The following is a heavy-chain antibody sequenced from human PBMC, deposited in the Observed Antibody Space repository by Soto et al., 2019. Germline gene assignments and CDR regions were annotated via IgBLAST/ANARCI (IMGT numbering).Heavy chain of an antibody. CDR1: GGSFSGCY. D-gene: IGHD3-10*01. Sequence: PSETLSLTCAVYGGSFSGCYWSWIRQPPGKGLEWIGEINHSGSTNYNPSLKSRVTISVDTSKNQFSLKLSSVTAADAAVYYCARGRVYGSGRGWFDPWCQGTLVTVSS. CDR2: INHSGST. J-gene: IGHJ5*02. V-gene: IGHV4-34*01. CDR3: ARGRVYGSGRGWFDP.